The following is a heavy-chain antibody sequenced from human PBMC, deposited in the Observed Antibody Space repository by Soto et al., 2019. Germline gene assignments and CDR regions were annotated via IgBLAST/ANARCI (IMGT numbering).Heavy chain of an antibody. CDR2: IYWDDDK. J-gene: IGHJ4*02. CDR3: AHRVLRTVFGLVTTTAVYFDF. V-gene: IGHV2-5*02. D-gene: IGHD3-3*01. CDR1: GFSLTTSGVG. Sequence: QITLNESGPTQVKPRQTLTLTCTFSGFSLTTSGVGVGWIRQSPAKAPEWLALIYWDDDKRYSPSLKSRLTTTKDTSKNLVVLTMADLDPADTATYYCAHRVLRTVFGLVTTTAVYFDFWGQGTPVAVSS.